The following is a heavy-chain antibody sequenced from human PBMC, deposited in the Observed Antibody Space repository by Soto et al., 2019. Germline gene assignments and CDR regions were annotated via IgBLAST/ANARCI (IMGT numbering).Heavy chain of an antibody. Sequence: QVQLQESGPGLVKPSQTLSVTCTVSGASVTSGGYYWTWIRQHSGKGPEWIGHIYSDGRTYYSPSLKSRLTISLDMSKNQFSLRLTSVTVADTAVYYCASGYKYPSDYWGQGTLVAVSS. D-gene: IGHD6-25*01. CDR3: ASGYKYPSDY. CDR2: IYSDGRT. J-gene: IGHJ4*02. CDR1: GASVTSGGYY. V-gene: IGHV4-31*03.